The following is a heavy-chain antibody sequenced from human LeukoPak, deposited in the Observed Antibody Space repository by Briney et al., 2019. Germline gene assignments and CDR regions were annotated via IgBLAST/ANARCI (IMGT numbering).Heavy chain of an antibody. D-gene: IGHD3-3*01. CDR2: ISWNSVNI. Sequence: PGGSLRLSCAASGFTFSSYWMHWVRQAPGKGLEWVSGISWNSVNIGYADSVKGRFTISRDNANNSLYLQMNSLRPEDMAFYYCAKAKDYDFWSGSQKGFDCWGLGTLVTVSS. V-gene: IGHV3-9*03. CDR3: AKAKDYDFWSGSQKGFDC. J-gene: IGHJ4*02. CDR1: GFTFSSYW.